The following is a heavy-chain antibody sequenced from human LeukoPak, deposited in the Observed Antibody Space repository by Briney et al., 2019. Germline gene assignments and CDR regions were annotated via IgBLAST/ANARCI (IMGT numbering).Heavy chain of an antibody. Sequence: GGSLRLSCAASGFTFSSYAMSWVRQAPGKGLEWFSAISGSGGSTYYADSVKGRFTISRDNSKNTLYLQMNSLRAEDTAVYYCAKDEWELTYYFDYWGQGTLVTVSS. CDR1: GFTFSSYA. J-gene: IGHJ4*02. CDR2: ISGSGGST. CDR3: AKDEWELTYYFDY. D-gene: IGHD1-26*01. V-gene: IGHV3-23*01.